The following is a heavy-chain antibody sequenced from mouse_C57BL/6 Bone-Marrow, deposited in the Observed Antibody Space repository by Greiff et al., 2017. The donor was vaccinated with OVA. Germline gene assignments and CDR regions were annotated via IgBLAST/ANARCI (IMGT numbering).Heavy chain of an antibody. V-gene: IGHV1-52*01. CDR3: ARGFYYGSSWYFDV. CDR2: IDPSDSET. CDR1: GYTFTSYW. Sequence: QVQLQQPGAELVRPGSSVKLSCKASGYTFTSYWMHWVKQRPIQGLEWIGNIDPSDSETHYNQKFKDKATLTVDKSSSTAYMQLSSLTSEDSAVYYGARGFYYGSSWYFDVWGTGTTVTVSS. J-gene: IGHJ1*03. D-gene: IGHD1-1*01.